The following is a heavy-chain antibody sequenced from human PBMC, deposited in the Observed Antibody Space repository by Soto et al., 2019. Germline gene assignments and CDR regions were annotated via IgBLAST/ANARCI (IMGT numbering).Heavy chain of an antibody. CDR1: GFTFSRYT. J-gene: IGHJ4*02. D-gene: IGHD2-21*01. CDR3: ARVIGVPTSYFDY. V-gene: IGHV3-30-3*01. Sequence: QVQLVESGGGVVQPGRSLRLSCAASGFTFSRYTMHWVRQAPGKGLEWVAVISYDGSNKYYADSVKGRFTISRDNSKHTLYLQMNSLRAEDTAVYYCARVIGVPTSYFDYWGQGTLVTVSS. CDR2: ISYDGSNK.